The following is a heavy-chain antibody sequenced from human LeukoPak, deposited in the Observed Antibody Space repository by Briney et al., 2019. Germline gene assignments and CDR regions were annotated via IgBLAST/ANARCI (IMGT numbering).Heavy chain of an antibody. V-gene: IGHV1-2*02. CDR3: ARGAWDTANALDY. J-gene: IGHJ4*02. Sequence: GASVTVSCKASGYTFTGYYMHWVRQAPGQGLEWMGWINPNSGGTNYGRVTMTRDTSISTAYMELSRLRSDDTAVYYCARGAWDTANALDYWGQGTLVTVSS. CDR2: INPNSGGT. CDR1: GYTFTGYY. D-gene: IGHD5-18*01.